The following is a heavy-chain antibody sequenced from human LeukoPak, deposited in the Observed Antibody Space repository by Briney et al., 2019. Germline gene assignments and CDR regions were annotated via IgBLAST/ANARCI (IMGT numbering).Heavy chain of an antibody. V-gene: IGHV3-21*01. CDR1: GFTYSGCA. CDR3: ARCYGVFGSSVD. D-gene: IGHD6-6*01. CDR2: ISSGTGSYI. Sequence: GGSLSLSCAASGFTYSGCAKRWVRQAPGKGLEWVSTISSGTGSYIYYADSVRGRFTISRDNAKNSLYLQMNSLRAEDTAVYYCARCYGVFGSSVDWGQGTLGTVSA. J-gene: IGHJ4*02.